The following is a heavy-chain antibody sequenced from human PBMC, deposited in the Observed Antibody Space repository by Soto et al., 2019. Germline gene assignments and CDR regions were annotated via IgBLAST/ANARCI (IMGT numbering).Heavy chain of an antibody. CDR2: IKSKTDGGTT. CDR3: TTDRPAAPSYGMDV. Sequence: PGGSLRLSCAASGFTFSNAWMNWVRQAPGKGLEWVGRIKSKTDGGTTDYAAPVKGRFTISRDDSKNTLYLQMNSLKTEDTAVYYRTTDRPAAPSYGMDVWGQGTTVTVSS. V-gene: IGHV3-15*07. D-gene: IGHD2-2*01. CDR1: GFTFSNAW. J-gene: IGHJ6*02.